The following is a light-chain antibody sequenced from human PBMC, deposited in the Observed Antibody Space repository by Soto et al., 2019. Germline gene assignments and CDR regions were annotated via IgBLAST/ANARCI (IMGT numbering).Light chain of an antibody. CDR3: QQYGGSPWT. V-gene: IGKV3-20*01. J-gene: IGKJ1*01. Sequence: EIALTQSPDTLYLFPGERATISCIASESVSNNYLAWYQQRPGQAPRLLIYGASIRATDIPGRFGGHGSGTDFILSINRLEPEDSAVYYCQQYGGSPWTFGQGTKVDIK. CDR2: GAS. CDR1: ESVSNNY.